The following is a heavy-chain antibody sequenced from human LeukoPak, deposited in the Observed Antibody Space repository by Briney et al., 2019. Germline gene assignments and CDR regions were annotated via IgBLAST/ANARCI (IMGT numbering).Heavy chain of an antibody. V-gene: IGHV4-59*08. Sequence: PSETLSLICTVSGGSIDPYYWSWIRQVPGKGLEWLGYFLYSGSANYNPSLKSRISISVDTSKKQISLTLTSVTAADTAVYYCARHCSTTTRQYYYYHMDVWGKGTTVTVSS. J-gene: IGHJ6*03. D-gene: IGHD2-2*01. CDR1: GGSIDPYY. CDR3: ARHCSTTTRQYYYYHMDV. CDR2: FLYSGSA.